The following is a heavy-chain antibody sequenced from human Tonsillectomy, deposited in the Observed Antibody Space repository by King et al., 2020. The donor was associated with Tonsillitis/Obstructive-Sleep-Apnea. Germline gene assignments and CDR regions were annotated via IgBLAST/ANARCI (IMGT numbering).Heavy chain of an antibody. CDR1: GGSISSYY. Sequence: VQLQESGPGLVKPSETLSLTCTVSGGSISSYYWSWIRQPPGKGLEWIGYIYYSGSTNYNPSLKSRVTISVDTSKNQFSLKLSSVTAADTAGYYCAGVRPGDIWGSYRVYYFDYWGQGTLVTVSS. J-gene: IGHJ4*02. D-gene: IGHD3-16*02. V-gene: IGHV4-59*01. CDR3: AGVRPGDIWGSYRVYYFDY. CDR2: IYYSGST.